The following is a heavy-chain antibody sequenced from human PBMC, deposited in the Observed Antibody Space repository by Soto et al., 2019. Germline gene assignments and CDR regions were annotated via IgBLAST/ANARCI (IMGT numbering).Heavy chain of an antibody. D-gene: IGHD3-9*01. Sequence: TSETLSLTCTVSGGSISSYYWSWIRQPPGKGLEWIGYIYYSGSTNYNPSLKSRVTISVDTSKNQFSLKLSSVTAADTAVYYCARLGDILTGPNWFDPWGQGTLVTVS. CDR1: GGSISSYY. V-gene: IGHV4-59*01. CDR2: IYYSGST. J-gene: IGHJ5*02. CDR3: ARLGDILTGPNWFDP.